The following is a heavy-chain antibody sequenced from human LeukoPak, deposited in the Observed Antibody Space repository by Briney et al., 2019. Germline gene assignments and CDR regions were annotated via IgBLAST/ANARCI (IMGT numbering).Heavy chain of an antibody. J-gene: IGHJ4*02. Sequence: ASVKVSCKPSGYTFISYGISWVRQAPGQGLEWVGWISAYKGATDYPQKFQGRVAMTTDTSTSTVYMELKSLTFEDTAVYYCARVNDIAVVAAAAPHYEYWGQGTLVTVSS. CDR2: ISAYKGAT. CDR3: ARVNDIAVVAAAAPHYEY. CDR1: GYTFISYG. V-gene: IGHV1-18*01. D-gene: IGHD2-15*01.